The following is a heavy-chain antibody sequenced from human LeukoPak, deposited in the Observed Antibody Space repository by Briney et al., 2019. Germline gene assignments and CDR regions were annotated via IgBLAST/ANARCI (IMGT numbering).Heavy chain of an antibody. V-gene: IGHV3-21*01. CDR2: ISSSSYI. CDR1: GFTFSSYS. D-gene: IGHD4-17*01. J-gene: IGHJ4*02. Sequence: GGSLRLSCAASGFTFSSYSMNWVRQAPGKGLEWVSSISSSSYIYYADSVKGRFTISRDNAKNSLYLQMNSLRAEDTAVYYCASEGDYGDYGGLGWGQGTLVTVSS. CDR3: ASEGDYGDYGGLG.